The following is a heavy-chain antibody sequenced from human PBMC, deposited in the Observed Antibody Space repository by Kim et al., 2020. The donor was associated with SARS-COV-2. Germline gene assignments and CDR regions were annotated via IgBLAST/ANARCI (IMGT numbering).Heavy chain of an antibody. CDR1: GFTFDDYA. CDR3: AKSMGKQWLVPMQAFDI. Sequence: GGSLRLSCAASGFTFDDYAMHWVRQAPGKGLEWVSGISWNSGSIGYADSVKGRFTISRDNAKNSLYLQMNSLRAEDTALYYCAKSMGKQWLVPMQAFDIWGQGTMVTVSS. CDR2: ISWNSGSI. D-gene: IGHD6-19*01. J-gene: IGHJ3*02. V-gene: IGHV3-9*01.